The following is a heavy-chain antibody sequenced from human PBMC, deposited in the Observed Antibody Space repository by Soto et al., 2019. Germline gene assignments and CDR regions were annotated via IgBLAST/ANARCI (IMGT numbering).Heavy chain of an antibody. D-gene: IGHD2-15*01. CDR1: GYTLTELS. CDR2: FDPEDGET. Sequence: ASVKVSCKVSGYTLTELSMHWVRQAPGKGLEWMGGFDPEDGETIYAQKFQGRVTMTEDTSTDTAYMELSSLRSEDTAVYYCATVSGCSGGSCYSGHCFDPWGQGTLVTVSS. CDR3: ATVSGCSGGSCYSGHCFDP. J-gene: IGHJ5*02. V-gene: IGHV1-24*01.